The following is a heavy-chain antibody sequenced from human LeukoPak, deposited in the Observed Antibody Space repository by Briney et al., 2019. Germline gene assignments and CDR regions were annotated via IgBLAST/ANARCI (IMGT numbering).Heavy chain of an antibody. CDR3: ARDGGHSGSYIGHYFDY. V-gene: IGHV3-21*01. J-gene: IGHJ4*02. CDR1: GLTFSSYS. Sequence: GGSLRLSCAASGLTFSSYSMNWVRQAPGKGLEWVSSISSSSSYIYYADSVKGRFTISRDNAKNSLYLQMNSLRAEDTAVYYCARDGGHSGSYIGHYFDYWGQGTLVTVSS. D-gene: IGHD1-26*01. CDR2: ISSSSSYI.